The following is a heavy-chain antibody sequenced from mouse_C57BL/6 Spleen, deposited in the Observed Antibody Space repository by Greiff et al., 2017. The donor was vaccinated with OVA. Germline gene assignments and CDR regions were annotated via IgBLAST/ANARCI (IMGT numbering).Heavy chain of an antibody. J-gene: IGHJ1*03. CDR3: IAYYYGSSSYWYFDV. Sequence: QVQLQQSGAELVRPGASVTLSCKASGYTFTDYEMHWVKQTPVHGLEWIGAIDPETGGTDYNQKFKGKAILTADKSSSTAYMELRSLTSEDSAVYYCIAYYYGSSSYWYFDVWGTGTTVTVSS. D-gene: IGHD1-1*01. V-gene: IGHV1-15*01. CDR2: IDPETGGT. CDR1: GYTFTDYE.